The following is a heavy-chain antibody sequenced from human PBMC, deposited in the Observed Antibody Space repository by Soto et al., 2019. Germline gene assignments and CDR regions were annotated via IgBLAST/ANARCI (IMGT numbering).Heavy chain of an antibody. J-gene: IGHJ5*02. CDR1: GYTFISYG. CDR3: ARGWNDFDP. CDR2: INPFDGSR. V-gene: IGHV1-18*01. D-gene: IGHD1-1*01. Sequence: ASVKVSCKASGYTFISYGISWVRQAPGQGLEWMGWINPFDGSRMFAQSFQGRVTMTRDTSTSTVYMELSSLRSEDTAVYYCARGWNDFDPWGQGTLVTVSS.